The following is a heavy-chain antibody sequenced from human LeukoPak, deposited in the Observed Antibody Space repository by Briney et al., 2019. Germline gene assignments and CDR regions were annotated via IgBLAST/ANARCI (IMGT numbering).Heavy chain of an antibody. J-gene: IGHJ5*01. CDR2: IYPGDSDT. Sequence: GESLKISCKGSGYSFTSYWIGWVRQMPGKGLEWMGIIYPGDSDTRYSPSFQGQVTITADKSISTAYLQWSSLKASDTAMYYCARINYGTESYYNGFDYWGQGTLVTVSS. CDR3: ARINYGTESYYNGFDY. V-gene: IGHV5-51*01. CDR1: GYSFTSYW. D-gene: IGHD3-10*01.